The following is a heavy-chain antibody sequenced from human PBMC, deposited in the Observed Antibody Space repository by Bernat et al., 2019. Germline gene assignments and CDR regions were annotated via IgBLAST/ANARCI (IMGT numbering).Heavy chain of an antibody. CDR3: ARAGCGGSCYSLGH. J-gene: IGHJ5*02. D-gene: IGHD2-15*01. CDR1: GGSISSGGYS. Sequence: QLQLQESGSGLVKPSQTLSLTCAVSGGSISSGGYSWSWIRQPPGKGLEWIGYIYHSGSTYYNPSLKSRVTISVDRSKNQFSLKLSSVTAADTAVYYCARAGCGGSCYSLGHWGQGTLVTVSS. V-gene: IGHV4-30-2*01. CDR2: IYHSGST.